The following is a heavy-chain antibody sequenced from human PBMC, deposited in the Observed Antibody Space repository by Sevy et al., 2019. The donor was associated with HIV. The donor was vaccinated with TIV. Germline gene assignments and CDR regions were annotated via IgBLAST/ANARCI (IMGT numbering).Heavy chain of an antibody. Sequence: GGSLRLSCAASGFTFSGYWMHWVRQAPGKGLVWVSRINSDGSSTSYADSVKGRFTISSDNAKNTLYLQMNSLRAEDTAVYYCARGPGQLVAVDYWGQGTLVTVSS. V-gene: IGHV3-74*01. CDR2: INSDGSST. CDR3: ARGPGQLVAVDY. J-gene: IGHJ4*02. CDR1: GFTFSGYW. D-gene: IGHD6-6*01.